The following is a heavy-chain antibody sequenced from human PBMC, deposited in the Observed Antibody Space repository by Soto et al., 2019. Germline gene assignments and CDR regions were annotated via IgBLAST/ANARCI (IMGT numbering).Heavy chain of an antibody. CDR3: ARAVLRYFDWSMGFDP. D-gene: IGHD3-9*01. J-gene: IGHJ5*02. Sequence: PSETLSLTCTVSGGSISRGGYYWSWIRQHPGKGLEWIGYIYYSGSTYYNPSLKSRVTISVDTSKNQFSLKLSSVTAADTAVYYCARAVLRYFDWSMGFDPWGQGTLVTVSS. CDR1: GGSISRGGYY. CDR2: IYYSGST. V-gene: IGHV4-31*03.